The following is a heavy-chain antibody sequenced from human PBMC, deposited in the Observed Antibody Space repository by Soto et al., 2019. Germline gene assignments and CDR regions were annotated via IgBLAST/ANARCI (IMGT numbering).Heavy chain of an antibody. Sequence: SETLSLTCTVSGGSISSGGYYWSWIRQHPGKGLEWIGYIYYSGSTYYNPSLKSRVTISVDASKNQFSLKLSSVTAADTAVYYCAREVDYDSSGYDEYYFDYWGQGTLVTVSS. CDR2: IYYSGST. CDR3: AREVDYDSSGYDEYYFDY. J-gene: IGHJ4*02. V-gene: IGHV4-31*03. D-gene: IGHD3-22*01. CDR1: GGSISSGGYY.